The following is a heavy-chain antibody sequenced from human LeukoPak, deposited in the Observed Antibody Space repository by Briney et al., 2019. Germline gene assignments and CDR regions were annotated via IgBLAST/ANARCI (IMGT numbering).Heavy chain of an antibody. J-gene: IGHJ6*02. CDR2: MSGSGDSI. V-gene: IGHV3-23*01. CDR3: AKEKGSSGWSPMDV. CDR1: GLTFSTYA. D-gene: IGHD6-13*01. Sequence: PGGSLRLSCAASGLTFSTYAMSWVRQAPGKGLEWVSGMSGSGDSIYYADSVKGRFTISRDNSKNTLYLQMNSLRAEDTAVYYCAKEKGSSGWSPMDVWGQGTTVTVS.